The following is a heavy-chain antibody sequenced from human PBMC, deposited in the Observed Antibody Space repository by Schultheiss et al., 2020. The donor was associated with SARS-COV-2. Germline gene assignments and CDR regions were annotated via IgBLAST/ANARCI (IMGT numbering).Heavy chain of an antibody. CDR3: ARELSHSPSDY. CDR1: GFTFSSYS. J-gene: IGHJ4*03. V-gene: IGHV3-21*01. D-gene: IGHD5-18*01. CDR2: ISSSSSYI. Sequence: GESLKISCAASGFTFSSYSMNWVRQAPGKGLEWVSSISSSSSYIYYADSVKGRFTISRDNAKNSLYLQMNSLRAEDTAVYYCARELSHSPSDYWGQGTTVTVSS.